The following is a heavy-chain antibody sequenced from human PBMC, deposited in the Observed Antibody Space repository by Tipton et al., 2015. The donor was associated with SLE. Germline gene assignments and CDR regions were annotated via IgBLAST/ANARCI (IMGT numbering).Heavy chain of an antibody. CDR2: MSFDGST. CDR1: GINFRNSI. CDR3: ANNLWGHTRYSLDV. D-gene: IGHD3-9*01. V-gene: IGHV3-30*18. J-gene: IGHJ6*02. Sequence: LSCAASGINFRNSIMHWVRQAPGKGLEWVAGMSFDGSTYYVGSVQGRLTISRDDSRNTLFLQMNSLTVEDMGVYHCANNLWGHTRYSLDVWGHGTTVIVSS.